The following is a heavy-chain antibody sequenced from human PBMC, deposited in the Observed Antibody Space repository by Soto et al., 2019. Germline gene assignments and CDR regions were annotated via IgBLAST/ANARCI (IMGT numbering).Heavy chain of an antibody. CDR1: GGSISSYY. J-gene: IGHJ6*02. D-gene: IGHD5-18*01. V-gene: IGHV4-59*08. Sequence: QVQLQESGPGLVKPSETLSLTCTVSGGSISSYYLSWIRQPPVKGLEWIGYIYYSGSTNYNPSLKSRVTISVDTSKNQFSRKLSSVTAADTAVYYCAGQYSFGSYGMDVWGQGTTVTVSS. CDR3: AGQYSFGSYGMDV. CDR2: IYYSGST.